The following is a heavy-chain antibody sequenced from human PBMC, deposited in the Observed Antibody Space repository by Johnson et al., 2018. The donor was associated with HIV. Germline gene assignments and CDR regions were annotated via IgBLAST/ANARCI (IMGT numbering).Heavy chain of an antibody. D-gene: IGHD5-18*01. CDR3: AKDMIQLWFFDAFDI. CDR2: ICYDGSNK. CDR1: GFTFINYG. V-gene: IGHV3-33*06. Sequence: QLVESGGGVVQPGRSLRLSCAASGFTFINYGMHWVCQAPGKGLEWVAVICYDGSNKYYADSVKGRFTISRDNSKNTLYLQMNSLRAEDTAVYYCAKDMIQLWFFDAFDIWGQGTMVTVSS. J-gene: IGHJ3*02.